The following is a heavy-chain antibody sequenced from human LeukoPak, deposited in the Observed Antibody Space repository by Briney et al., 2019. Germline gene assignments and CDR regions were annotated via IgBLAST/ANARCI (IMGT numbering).Heavy chain of an antibody. D-gene: IGHD5-18*01. CDR1: GYSFPSYG. J-gene: IGHJ4*02. Sequence: GASVTVSCTASGYSFPSYGINWVRQAPGQGLEWMGWISTDNGNTDYAQNLQGRVTMTTDTSTSTAYTELRSLRSDDTAVYYCARGYSYGYGPLDYWGQGTLVTVSS. CDR3: ARGYSYGYGPLDY. CDR2: ISTDNGNT. V-gene: IGHV1-18*01.